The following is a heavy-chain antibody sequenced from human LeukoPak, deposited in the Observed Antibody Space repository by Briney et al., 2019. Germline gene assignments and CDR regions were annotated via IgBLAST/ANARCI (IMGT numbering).Heavy chain of an antibody. J-gene: IGHJ4*02. V-gene: IGHV3-48*04. CDR2: ISSSSSTI. Sequence: PGGSLRLSCAASGFTFSSYSMNWVRQAPGKGLEWVSYISSSSSTIYYADPVKGRFTISRDNAKNSLYLQMNSLRAEDTAVYYCARVGAHWGQGTLVTVSS. CDR3: ARVGAH. CDR1: GFTFSSYS. D-gene: IGHD3-10*01.